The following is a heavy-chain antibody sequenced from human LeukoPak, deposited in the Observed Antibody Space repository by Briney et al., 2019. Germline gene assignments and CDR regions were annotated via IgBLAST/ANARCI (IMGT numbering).Heavy chain of an antibody. Sequence: GGSLRLSCAASGFTFSSYWMHWVRQAPGKGLVWVSRINTDGSSTSYADSVKGRFTISRDNAKNTLYLQMNSLRAEDTAVYYCAKDKTSYGSGTVFPPFFDYWGQGTLVTVSS. CDR3: AKDKTSYGSGTVFPPFFDY. CDR2: INTDGSST. CDR1: GFTFSSYW. J-gene: IGHJ4*02. V-gene: IGHV3-74*01. D-gene: IGHD3-10*01.